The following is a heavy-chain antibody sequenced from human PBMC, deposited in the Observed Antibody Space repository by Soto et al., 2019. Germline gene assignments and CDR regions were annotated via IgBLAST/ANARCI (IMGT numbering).Heavy chain of an antibody. CDR1: GFPFSSYS. V-gene: IGHV3-30-3*01. Sequence: GGSLRLSCAASGFPFSSYSMHWVRQTPGKGLEWVAVISYDGSNKYYADSVKGRFTISRDNSKNTLYLQMNSLRAEDTAVYYCARSARYGSGNNRYYYYGMDVWGQGTTVTVSS. CDR2: ISYDGSNK. D-gene: IGHD3-10*01. CDR3: ARSARYGSGNNRYYYYGMDV. J-gene: IGHJ6*02.